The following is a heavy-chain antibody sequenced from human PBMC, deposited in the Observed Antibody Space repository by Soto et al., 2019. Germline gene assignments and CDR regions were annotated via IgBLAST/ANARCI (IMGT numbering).Heavy chain of an antibody. CDR2: IWYDGSNK. CDR1: GFTFSSYG. J-gene: IGHJ6*02. CDR3: ARGRGYSSGYYRENGMDV. Sequence: QVQLVESGGGVVQPGRSLRLSCAVSGFTFSSYGMHWVRQAPGKGLEWVAVIWYDGSNKYYADSVKGRFTISRDNSKNTLYLQMNSLRAEDRAVYYCARGRGYSSGYYRENGMDVWGQGTTVTVSS. D-gene: IGHD3-22*01. V-gene: IGHV3-33*01.